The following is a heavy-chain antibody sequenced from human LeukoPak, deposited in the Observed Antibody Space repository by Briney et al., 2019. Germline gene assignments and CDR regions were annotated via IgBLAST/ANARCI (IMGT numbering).Heavy chain of an antibody. V-gene: IGHV1-69*04. Sequence: ASVKVSCKASGGTFSGSAISWLRQAPGQGLEWMGRIIPILHIANYAQKFQGRVTITADKSTSTAYMELSSLRSEDTAVYYCARDGPPYSSGWPYYYYYYGMDVWGQGTTVTVSS. CDR1: GGTFSGSA. CDR3: ARDGPPYSSGWPYYYYYYGMDV. CDR2: IIPILHIA. D-gene: IGHD6-19*01. J-gene: IGHJ6*02.